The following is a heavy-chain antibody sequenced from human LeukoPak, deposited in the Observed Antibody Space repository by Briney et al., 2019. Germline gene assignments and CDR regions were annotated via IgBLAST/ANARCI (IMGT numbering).Heavy chain of an antibody. Sequence: GGSLRLSCAASGFTFSSYRMSWVRQAPGKGLEWVANIKQDGSEKYYVDSVKGRFTISRDNAKNSLYLQMNSLRAEDTAVYYCARDTRHYYYDSSGYYGYYYYYGMDVWGQGTTVTVSS. D-gene: IGHD3-22*01. CDR1: GFTFSSYR. CDR2: IKQDGSEK. J-gene: IGHJ6*02. V-gene: IGHV3-7*01. CDR3: ARDTRHYYYDSSGYYGYYYYYGMDV.